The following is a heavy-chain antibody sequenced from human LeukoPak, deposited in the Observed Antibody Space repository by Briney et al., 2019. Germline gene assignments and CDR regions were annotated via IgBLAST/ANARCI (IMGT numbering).Heavy chain of an antibody. J-gene: IGHJ3*02. Sequence: GGSLRLSCVASGFTFSAYGMSWVRQAPGKGLEWVSAISGSGGSTYYADSVKGRFTISRDNSKNTLYLQMNSLRAEDTAVYYCAKVPGWDAFDIWGQGTMVTVSS. V-gene: IGHV3-23*01. CDR1: GFTFSAYG. D-gene: IGHD2-15*01. CDR3: AKVPGWDAFDI. CDR2: ISGSGGST.